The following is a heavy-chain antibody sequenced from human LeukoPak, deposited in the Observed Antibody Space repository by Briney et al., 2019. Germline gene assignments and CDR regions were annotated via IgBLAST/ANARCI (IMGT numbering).Heavy chain of an antibody. CDR2: ISYHGTNK. CDR3: AIQMSGGGYSSSSYLGY. J-gene: IGHJ4*02. Sequence: PGGSLRLSCAASGFTFSSYAMHWVRQAPGKGLEWVAVISYHGTNKYYADSMKGRFTISRDNAKNSLYLQMNSLRAEDTAVYYCAIQMSGGGYSSSSYLGYWGQGTLVTVSS. D-gene: IGHD6-6*01. V-gene: IGHV3-33*05. CDR1: GFTFSSYA.